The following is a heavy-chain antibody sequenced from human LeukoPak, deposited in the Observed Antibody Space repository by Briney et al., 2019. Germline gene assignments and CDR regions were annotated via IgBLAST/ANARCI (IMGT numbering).Heavy chain of an antibody. D-gene: IGHD6-19*01. J-gene: IGHJ1*01. V-gene: IGHV3-7*04. CDR2: IKQDGSET. CDR1: GFTFSSYW. CDR3: ARDTTVTGPPAEYCQH. Sequence: GGSLRLSCAASGFTFSSYWMMWVRQAPGKGLEWVANIKQDGSETYYVDSVAGRFTISRDNAKNSLYLQMNSLRAEDTAVYYCARDTTVTGPPAEYCQHWGQGTLVTVSS.